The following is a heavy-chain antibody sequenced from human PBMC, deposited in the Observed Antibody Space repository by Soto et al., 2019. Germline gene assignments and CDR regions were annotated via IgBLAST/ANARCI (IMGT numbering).Heavy chain of an antibody. Sequence: QLQVQESGPGQVKPSQTLSLTCTVSGGSITSHHYYWGWIRQPPGKGLEWIGSIYSGGNTYYNPYLRSRLAIFVDTAKNLISLKLGSVTAADSAIYYCGSGPSTTWIDNWGLGTQVSVSS. D-gene: IGHD2-2*01. V-gene: IGHV4-39*01. CDR2: IYSGGNT. CDR3: GSGPSTTWIDN. CDR1: GGSITSHHYY. J-gene: IGHJ4*02.